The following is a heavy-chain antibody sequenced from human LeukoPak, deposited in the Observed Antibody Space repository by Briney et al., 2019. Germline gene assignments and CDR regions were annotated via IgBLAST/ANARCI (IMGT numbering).Heavy chain of an antibody. D-gene: IGHD2-2*01. CDR2: IWYDGSNK. CDR3: AKVSRAGPYYYYMDV. CDR1: GFSFSTYG. Sequence: GGSLRLSCVASGFSFSTYGIHWVRQAPGKGLEWVAVIWYDGSNKFYADSVKGRFTISRDNSQNTLYLQMNSLRREDTAVYYCAKVSRAGPYYYYMDVWGKGTAVTVSS. V-gene: IGHV3-30*02. J-gene: IGHJ6*03.